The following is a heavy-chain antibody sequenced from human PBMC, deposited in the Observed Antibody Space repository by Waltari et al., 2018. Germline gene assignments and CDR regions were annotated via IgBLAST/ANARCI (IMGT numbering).Heavy chain of an antibody. V-gene: IGHV3-15*01. Sequence: EVQLVESGGGLVKPGGSLRLSCAASGFTFSNAWMSWVRQAPGKGLEWVGRIKSKTDGGTTDDAAPVKGRVTISRDDSKNTLYLQMNSLKTEDTAVYYCTTPPYYDYVWGSYRYHDYWGQGTLVTVSS. J-gene: IGHJ4*02. D-gene: IGHD3-16*02. CDR2: IKSKTDGGTT. CDR1: GFTFSNAW. CDR3: TTPPYYDYVWGSYRYHDY.